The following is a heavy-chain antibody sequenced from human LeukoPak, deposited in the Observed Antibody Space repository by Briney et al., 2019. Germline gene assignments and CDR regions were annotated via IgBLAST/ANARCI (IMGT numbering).Heavy chain of an antibody. V-gene: IGHV3-30-3*01. CDR2: ISYDGSNK. D-gene: IGHD3-16*02. CDR3: ARDIVASRIYYYYYGMDV. J-gene: IGHJ6*02. Sequence: PGGSLRLSCAASGFTFSSYAMHWVRQAPGKGLEWVAVISYDGSNKYYADSVKGRFTISRDNSKNTLYLQMNSLRAEDTAVYYCARDIVASRIYYYYYGMDVWGQGTTVTVSS. CDR1: GFTFSSYA.